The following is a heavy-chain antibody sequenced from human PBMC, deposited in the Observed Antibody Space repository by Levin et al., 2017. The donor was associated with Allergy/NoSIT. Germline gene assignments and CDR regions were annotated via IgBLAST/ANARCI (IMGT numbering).Heavy chain of an antibody. CDR2: ISSSSSYI. J-gene: IGHJ6*02. V-gene: IGHV3-21*01. CDR1: GIAFSSHG. D-gene: IGHD3-22*01. CDR3: ARIKNRLYYSDSSGYYYGMDV. Sequence: LSLTCAASGIAFSSHGMNWVRQAPGKGLEWVSSISSSSSYIYYADSVKGRFTISRDNAKNSLYLQMNSLRAEDTAVYYCARIKNRLYYSDSSGYYYGMDVWGQGTTVTVSS.